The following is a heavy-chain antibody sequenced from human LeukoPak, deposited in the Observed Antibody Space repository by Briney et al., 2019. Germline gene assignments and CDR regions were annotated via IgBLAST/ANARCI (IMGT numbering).Heavy chain of an antibody. J-gene: IGHJ4*02. CDR3: ARPPYGGVDY. CDR2: IYSGGSI. V-gene: IGHV3-66*04. Sequence: PGGPLRLSCAASGLTVSSYMSWVRQAPGKGLEWVSVIYSGGSIYYADSVKGRFTISRDKSKNTLYLQMNSLRAEDTAVYYCARPPYGGVDYWGQGTLVTVSS. D-gene: IGHD4-23*01. CDR1: GLTVSSY.